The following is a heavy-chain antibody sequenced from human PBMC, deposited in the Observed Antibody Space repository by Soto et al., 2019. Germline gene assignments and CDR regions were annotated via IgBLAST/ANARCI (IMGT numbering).Heavy chain of an antibody. CDR2: FDPEDGET. CDR3: AASSMKDILTGHY. J-gene: IGHJ4*02. V-gene: IGHV1-24*01. D-gene: IGHD3-9*01. Sequence: GPVKVSCKVSGYTLTELSMHWVRQAPGKGLEWMGGFDPEDGETIYAQKFQGRVTMTEDTSTDTAYMELSSLRSEDTAVYYCAASSMKDILTGHYWGQGTLVTVSS. CDR1: GYTLTELS.